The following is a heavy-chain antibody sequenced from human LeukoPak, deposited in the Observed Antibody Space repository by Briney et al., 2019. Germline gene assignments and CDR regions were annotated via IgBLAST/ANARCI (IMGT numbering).Heavy chain of an antibody. D-gene: IGHD1-14*01. V-gene: IGHV3-11*01. CDR3: ARERTRNGYFDY. CDR2: ISSSGSTI. CDR1: GFTFSDYY. J-gene: IGHJ4*02. Sequence: GGSLRLSCAASGFTFSDYYMSWIRQAPGKGLEWVSYISSSGSTIYYADSVKSRFTISRDSAKNSLCLQMNSLRAEDTAVYYCARERTRNGYFDYWGQGTLVTVSS.